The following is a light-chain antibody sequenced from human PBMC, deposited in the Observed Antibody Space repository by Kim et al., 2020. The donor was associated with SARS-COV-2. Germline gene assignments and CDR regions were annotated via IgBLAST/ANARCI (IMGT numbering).Light chain of an antibody. Sequence: GQSITISCTGTSSDVGGYNDVSWYQQHPGKAPKLMIYDVSNRPSGVSNRFSGSKSGNTASLTISGLQAEDEADYYCSSYTSSSCVVFGGGTQLTVL. CDR3: SSYTSSSCVV. CDR1: SSDVGGYND. V-gene: IGLV2-14*03. CDR2: DVS. J-gene: IGLJ2*01.